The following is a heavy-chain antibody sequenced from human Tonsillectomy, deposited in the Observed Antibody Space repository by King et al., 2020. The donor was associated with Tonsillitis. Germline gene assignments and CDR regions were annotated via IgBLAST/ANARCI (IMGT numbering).Heavy chain of an antibody. CDR2: IYYSGSA. Sequence: QVQLQESGPGLVKPSETLSLTCTVSGGSISSYYWTWIRQPPGKGLEWIGNIYYSGSANSNPSLKSRVTVSVDTSKNKFSLKLSSVTAADTAVYYCASAVAGADPILYWGQGTLVTVSS. V-gene: IGHV4-59*01. CDR3: ASAVAGADPILY. CDR1: GGSISSYY. J-gene: IGHJ4*02. D-gene: IGHD6-19*01.